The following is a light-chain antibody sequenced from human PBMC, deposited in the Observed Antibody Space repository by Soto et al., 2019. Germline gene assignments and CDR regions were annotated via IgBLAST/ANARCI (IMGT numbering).Light chain of an antibody. CDR3: QQTYITPYT. V-gene: IGKV1-39*01. CDR1: QNIAGY. J-gene: IGKJ2*01. CDR2: GSS. Sequence: DIQMTQSPSSLSVSVGDRVTITCRASQNIAGYLNWYQQKPGKAPELLIYGSSTLQSGVPSSFGGSGSGTDFTLTISSLQPEDFATYYCQQTYITPYTFGQGTNLEIK.